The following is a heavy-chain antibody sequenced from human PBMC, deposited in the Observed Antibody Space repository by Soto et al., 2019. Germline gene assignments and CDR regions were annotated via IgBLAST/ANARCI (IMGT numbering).Heavy chain of an antibody. CDR2: IDPSDSYT. J-gene: IGHJ4*02. D-gene: IGHD3-22*01. CDR1: GYSFTSYW. CDR3: ASGLYYYDSSGYPHYFDY. Sequence: GESLKISCQGSGYSFTSYWISWVRQMPGKGLEWMGRIDPSDSYTNYSPSFQGHVTISADKSISTAYLQWSSLKASDTAMYYCASGLYYYDSSGYPHYFDYWGQGTLVTVSS. V-gene: IGHV5-10-1*01.